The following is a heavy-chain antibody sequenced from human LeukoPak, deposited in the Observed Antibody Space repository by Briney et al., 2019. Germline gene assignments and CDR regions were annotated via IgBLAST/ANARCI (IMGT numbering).Heavy chain of an antibody. J-gene: IGHJ5*02. CDR2: MNPNTGDT. CDR1: GYSFTSYD. CDR3: VRAAQAGRDSLTGIQTGNWFNP. V-gene: IGHV1-8*01. D-gene: IGHD3-9*01. Sequence: ASVKVSCQASGYSFTSYDINWVRQATGQGPEWLGWMNPNTGDTGYAQQLQGRLNLTRITSASTAYMELTSLRLEDTAIYYCVRAAQAGRDSLTGIQTGNWFNPWGQGSLVTVSS.